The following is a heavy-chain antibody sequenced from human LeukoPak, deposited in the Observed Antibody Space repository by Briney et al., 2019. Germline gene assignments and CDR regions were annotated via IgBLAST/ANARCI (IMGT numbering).Heavy chain of an antibody. D-gene: IGHD3-3*01. J-gene: IGHJ4*02. CDR3: AKAPTIFGARNYFDY. CDR2: ISGSGGST. CDR1: GFTFSSYA. Sequence: GGSLRLSCAASGFTFSSYAMSWVRQAPGKGLEWVSAISGSGGSTYYADSVKGRFTISRDNSKNTLYLQMNSLRAEDTAVYYCAKAPTIFGARNYFDYWGQGTLVTVSS. V-gene: IGHV3-23*01.